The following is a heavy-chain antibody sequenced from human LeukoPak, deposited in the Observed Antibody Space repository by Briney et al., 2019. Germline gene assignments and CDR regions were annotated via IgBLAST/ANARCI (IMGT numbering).Heavy chain of an antibody. Sequence: GGSLRLSCAASGFTFSSYSMKWVRQAPGKGLEWVAVISYDGSNKYYADSVKGRFTISRDNSKNTLYLQMNSLRAEDTAVYYCAKDLLPNYYDSSGYSAFDIWGQGTMVTVSS. V-gene: IGHV3-30*18. CDR2: ISYDGSNK. D-gene: IGHD3-22*01. CDR1: GFTFSSYS. J-gene: IGHJ3*02. CDR3: AKDLLPNYYDSSGYSAFDI.